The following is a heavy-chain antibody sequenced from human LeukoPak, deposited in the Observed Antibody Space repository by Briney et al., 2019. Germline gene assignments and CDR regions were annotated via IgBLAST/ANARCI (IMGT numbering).Heavy chain of an antibody. J-gene: IGHJ5*02. Sequence: PSETLSLTCTVSGGSISNYYWSWIRQPPGKELEWIGYIYYSGSTNYNPSLKSRVTISVDTSKNQFSLKLSSVTAADTAVYYCARGLGDYDFWSGDNWFDPWGQGTLVTVSS. V-gene: IGHV4-59*08. CDR2: IYYSGST. D-gene: IGHD3-3*01. CDR3: ARGLGDYDFWSGDNWFDP. CDR1: GGSISNYY.